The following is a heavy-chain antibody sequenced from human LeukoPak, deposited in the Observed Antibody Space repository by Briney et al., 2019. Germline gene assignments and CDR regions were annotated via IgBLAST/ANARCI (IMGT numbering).Heavy chain of an antibody. CDR1: GFTFSSYG. CDR2: IWYDGSNK. V-gene: IGHV3-33*01. Sequence: PGRSLRLSCAASGFTFSSYGMHWVRQAPGKGLEWVAVIWYDGSNKYYADSVKGRFTISRDNSKNTLYLQMNSLRAEDTAVYYCARNVVPAANYYYYYGMDVWGQGTTVTVSS. CDR3: ARNVVPAANYYYYYGMDV. D-gene: IGHD2-2*01. J-gene: IGHJ6*02.